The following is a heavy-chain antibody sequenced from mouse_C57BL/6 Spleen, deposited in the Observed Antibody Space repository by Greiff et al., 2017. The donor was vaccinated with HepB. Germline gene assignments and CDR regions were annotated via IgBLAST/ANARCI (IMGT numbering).Heavy chain of an antibody. CDR2: IYPGGGYT. D-gene: IGHD1-1*01. V-gene: IGHV1-63*01. Sequence: VQLQQSGAELVRPGTSVKMSCKASGYTFTNYWIGWAKQRPGHGLEWIGDIYPGGGYTNYNEKFKGKATLTADKSSSTAYMQFSSLTSEDSAIYYCARITTVVARYFDYWGQGTTLTVSS. CDR1: GYTFTNYW. J-gene: IGHJ2*01. CDR3: ARITTVVARYFDY.